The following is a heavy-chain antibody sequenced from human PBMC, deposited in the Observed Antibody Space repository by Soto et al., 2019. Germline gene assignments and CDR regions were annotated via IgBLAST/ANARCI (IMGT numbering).Heavy chain of an antibody. CDR2: ISGGGDAA. CDR1: GFTFINFA. J-gene: IGHJ2*01. CDR3: ARKVPGSTSRPDYWYFDL. D-gene: IGHD3-10*01. V-gene: IGHV3-23*01. Sequence: EVQLLESGGGLVQPGGSLRLSCAGSGFTFINFAMNWVRQAPGKGLEWVSTISGGGDAAFFADSGRGRFTISRDNSKDTVTLQTNSLGVDDTAVYYCARKVPGSTSRPDYWYFDLWGRGTLVTVSS.